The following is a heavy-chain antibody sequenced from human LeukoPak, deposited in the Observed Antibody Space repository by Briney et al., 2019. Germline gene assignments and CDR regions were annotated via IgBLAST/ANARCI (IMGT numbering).Heavy chain of an antibody. J-gene: IGHJ4*02. CDR1: EFTFSSYS. V-gene: IGHV3-30*04. CDR3: ARASYSSRLDF. Sequence: GRSLRLSCAASEFTFSSYSMHWVRQAPGKGLEWVAVISYDGSNKYYADSVKGRFTISRDNSKNTLYLQMNSLRAEDTAVYYCARASYSSRLDFWGQGTLVTVSS. CDR2: ISYDGSNK. D-gene: IGHD6-13*01.